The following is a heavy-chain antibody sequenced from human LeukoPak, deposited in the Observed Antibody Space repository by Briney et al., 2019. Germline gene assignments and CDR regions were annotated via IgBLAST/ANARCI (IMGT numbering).Heavy chain of an antibody. V-gene: IGHV3-30-3*01. CDR1: GFTFSSYV. D-gene: IGHD3-16*01. CDR2: VSYDGGNK. CDR3: ARVMLTMASRDGFDI. J-gene: IGHJ3*02. Sequence: GGSLRLSCAASGFTFSSYVVHWVRQAPGKGLEWVAVVSYDGGNKYYADSVKGRFTISRDNAKNSLYLQMNSLRAEDTAVYYCARVMLTMASRDGFDIWGQGTMVIVSS.